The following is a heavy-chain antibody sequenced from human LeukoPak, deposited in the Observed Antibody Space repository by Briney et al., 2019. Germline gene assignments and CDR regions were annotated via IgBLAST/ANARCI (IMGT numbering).Heavy chain of an antibody. CDR2: IYYSGST. V-gene: IGHV4-59*06. CDR1: GDSISSFY. Sequence: PSETLSLTCTVSGDSISSFYWSWIRQPPGKGLEWIGYIYYSGSTYYNPSLKSRVTISVDTSKNQFSLKLSSVTAADTAVYYCARDLADGALNYWGQGTLVTVSS. J-gene: IGHJ4*02. CDR3: ARDLADGALNY. D-gene: IGHD4/OR15-4a*01.